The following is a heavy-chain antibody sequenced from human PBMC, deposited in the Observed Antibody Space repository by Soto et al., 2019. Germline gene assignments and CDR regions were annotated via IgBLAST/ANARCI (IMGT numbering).Heavy chain of an antibody. CDR2: INHSGSV. V-gene: IGHV4-34*01. J-gene: IGHJ6*02. CDR1: GGSFHGYY. Sequence: SETLSLTCAVSGGSFHGYYWSWIRQPPGKGLEWIGEINHSGSVTFNPTFKSRVSILLDSSKNQMSLQLSSVTAADTAVYYCARTEGYYGMDVWGQGTTVTVSS. CDR3: ARTEGYYGMDV.